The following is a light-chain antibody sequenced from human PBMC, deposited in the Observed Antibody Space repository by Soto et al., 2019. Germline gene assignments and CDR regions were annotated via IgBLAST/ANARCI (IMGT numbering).Light chain of an antibody. CDR3: KQSYSTPIT. CDR2: AAY. J-gene: IGKJ5*01. V-gene: IGKV1-39*01. CDR1: QSISNY. Sequence: DIQMTQSPSSLSASVGDRVTITCRASQSISNYLNWYQQKPGKAPKVLIYAAYNLQSGVQSRFSGSGSGTDFTLTIRSLQPEDFATYYCKQSYSTPITFGQGTRLENK.